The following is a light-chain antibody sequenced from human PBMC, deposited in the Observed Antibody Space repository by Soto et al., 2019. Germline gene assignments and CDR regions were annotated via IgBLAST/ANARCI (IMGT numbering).Light chain of an antibody. CDR2: EGN. CDR1: SSDVGSYNL. V-gene: IGLV2-23*01. CDR3: CSYAGRSTYV. J-gene: IGLJ1*01. Sequence: QSALTQPASVSGSPGQSITISCTGTSSDVGSYNLVSWYQQLPGKAPKLMIYEGNKRPSGVSNRFSGPKSGNTASLTISGLQAEDEADYYCCSYAGRSTYVFGTGTKVTVL.